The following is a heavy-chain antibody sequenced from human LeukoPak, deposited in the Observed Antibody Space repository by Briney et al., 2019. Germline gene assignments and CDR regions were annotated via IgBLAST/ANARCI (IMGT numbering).Heavy chain of an antibody. CDR1: GFTFSTYG. J-gene: IGHJ4*02. Sequence: PGGSLRLSCAASGFTFSTYGLHWVRQAPGKGLEWVAVIWYDGSNKYYADSVKGRFTIARDNSKNTVYLQMSSLRAEDTAVYYCVKLMGATSKPFDYWGQGTLVTVSS. V-gene: IGHV3-30*02. D-gene: IGHD1-26*01. CDR2: IWYDGSNK. CDR3: VKLMGATSKPFDY.